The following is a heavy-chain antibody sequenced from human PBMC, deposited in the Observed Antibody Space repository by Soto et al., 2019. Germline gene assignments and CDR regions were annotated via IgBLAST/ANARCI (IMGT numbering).Heavy chain of an antibody. Sequence: QVQLVQSGAEVKKPGASVKVSCKASGYTFTSYAMHWVRQAPGQRLEWMGWINAGNGNTKYSQKFQGRVTITRDTSASTAYMELSSLRSEDTAVYYCARGRVHYSSGWYNWFDPWGQGTLVTVSS. CDR2: INAGNGNT. CDR3: ARGRVHYSSGWYNWFDP. J-gene: IGHJ5*02. V-gene: IGHV1-3*01. D-gene: IGHD6-19*01. CDR1: GYTFTSYA.